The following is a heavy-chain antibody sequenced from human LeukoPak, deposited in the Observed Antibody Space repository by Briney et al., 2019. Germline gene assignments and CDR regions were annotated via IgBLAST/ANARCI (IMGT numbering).Heavy chain of an antibody. J-gene: IGHJ3*02. CDR2: IYTSGST. CDR1: GGSISSYY. D-gene: IGHD3-22*01. Sequence: SETLSLTCTASGGSISSYYWSWIRQPAGKGLEWIGRIYTSGSTNYNPSLKSRVTMSVDTSKNQFSLKLSSVTAADTAVYYCAREGSPYYYDSSGPDAFDIWGQGTMVTVSS. CDR3: AREGSPYYYDSSGPDAFDI. V-gene: IGHV4-4*07.